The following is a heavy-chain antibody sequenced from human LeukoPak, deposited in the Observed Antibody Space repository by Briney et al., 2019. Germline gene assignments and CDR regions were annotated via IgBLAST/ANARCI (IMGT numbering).Heavy chain of an antibody. J-gene: IGHJ6*03. Sequence: GGSLRLSCAASGFTFSKAWMSWVRQAPGKGLEWVGRIKSKTDGGTTDYAAPVKGRFTISRDDSKNTLYLQMNSLKTEDTAVYYCTTDRCSGGSCYPDYYYMDVWGKGTTVTVSS. CDR1: GFTFSKAW. D-gene: IGHD2-15*01. V-gene: IGHV3-15*01. CDR3: TTDRCSGGSCYPDYYYMDV. CDR2: IKSKTDGGTT.